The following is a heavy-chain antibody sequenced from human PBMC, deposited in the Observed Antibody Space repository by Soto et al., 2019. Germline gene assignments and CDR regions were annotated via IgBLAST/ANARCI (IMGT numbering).Heavy chain of an antibody. CDR1: GYTFTSYG. CDR2: SSTSNGDT. Sequence: QVQLVQSGAEVKKPGASVKVSCKTSGYTFTSYGITWVRQAPGQGLEWMGWSSTSNGDTNYVQKFQGRVTMTTDTSTGTGYMELRSLTSDDTVVYYCARDYTFPDYWGQGTLVTVSS. J-gene: IGHJ4*02. D-gene: IGHD3-3*02. V-gene: IGHV1-18*01. CDR3: ARDYTFPDY.